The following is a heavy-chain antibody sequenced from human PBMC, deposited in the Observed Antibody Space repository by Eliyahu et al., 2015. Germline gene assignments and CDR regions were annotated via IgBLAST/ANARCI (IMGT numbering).Heavy chain of an antibody. J-gene: IGHJ4*02. V-gene: IGHV3-30*18. Sequence: QVQLVESGGGVVQPGRSLRLSCAASGFXFVAYGMHWVRQAPGKGLEWVAVISYDGSNTWYADSVKGRFTISRDNSKNTLYLQMISLRVEDTAVYYCAKALLHLGETSGYWGRGTLVTVSS. CDR3: AKALLHLGETSGY. CDR1: GFXFVAYG. D-gene: IGHD3-16*01. CDR2: ISYDGSNT.